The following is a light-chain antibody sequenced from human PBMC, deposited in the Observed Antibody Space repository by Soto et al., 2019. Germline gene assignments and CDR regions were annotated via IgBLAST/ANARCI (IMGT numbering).Light chain of an antibody. CDR3: SSHAGSNDRWV. V-gene: IGLV2-8*01. CDR1: SSDIGAYNY. Sequence: QSALTQPPSASGSPGQTVTISCTGTSSDIGAYNYVSWYQQHPGKAPKLMIHEVSKRPSGVPDRFSGAKSGNTASLTVSGLQGEDEADYCCSSHAGSNDRWVFGGGTKLTVL. CDR2: EVS. J-gene: IGLJ3*02.